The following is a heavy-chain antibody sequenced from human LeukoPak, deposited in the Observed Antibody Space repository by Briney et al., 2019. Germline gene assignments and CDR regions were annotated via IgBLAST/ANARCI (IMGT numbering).Heavy chain of an antibody. CDR1: GYTLTELS. CDR2: FDPEDGET. D-gene: IGHD6-25*01. V-gene: IGHV1-24*01. J-gene: IGHJ4*02. Sequence: ASVKVPCKVSGYTLTELSMHWVRQAPGKGLEWMGGFDPEDGETIHAQKFQGGVTMTEDTSTDTAYMELSSLRSEDTAVYYCATPNLNLAGLSGFDYWGQGTLVTVSS. CDR3: ATPNLNLAGLSGFDY.